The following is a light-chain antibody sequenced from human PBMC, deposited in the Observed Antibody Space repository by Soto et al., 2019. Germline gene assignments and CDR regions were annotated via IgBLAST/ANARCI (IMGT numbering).Light chain of an antibody. V-gene: IGKV4-1*01. CDR2: WAS. CDR3: QQYLSIPPN. J-gene: IGKJ4*01. CDR1: PSVFNGPNKKNY. Sequence: DIVMTQSPDSLAVSLGGRATVNCRSGPSVFNGPNKKNYLAWYQQKPGQPPKLLIYWASSRESGVLDRFSGSGSGTDSTLTINNLQAEDVAVYYCQQYLSIPPNFGGGTKVDIK.